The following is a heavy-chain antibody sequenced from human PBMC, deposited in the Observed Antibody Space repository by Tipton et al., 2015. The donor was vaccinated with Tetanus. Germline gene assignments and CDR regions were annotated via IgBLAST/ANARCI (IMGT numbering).Heavy chain of an antibody. V-gene: IGHV4-31*03. J-gene: IGHJ4*02. CDR2: IYYSGST. CDR1: GGSISSGGYY. CDR3: ARGTREFYDSSGQVSKFDY. Sequence: TLSLTCTVSGGSISSGGYYWSWIRQHPGKGLEWIGYIYYSGSTYYNPSLKSRVTISVDTSKNQFSLKLSSVTAADTAVYYCARGTREFYDSSGQVSKFDYWGQGTLVTVSS. D-gene: IGHD3-22*01.